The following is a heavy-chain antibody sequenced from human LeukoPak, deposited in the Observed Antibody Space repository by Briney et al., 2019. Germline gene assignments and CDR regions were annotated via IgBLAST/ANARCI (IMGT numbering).Heavy chain of an antibody. CDR1: GGTFSSYA. Sequence: ASVKVSCKASGGTFSSYAISWVRQAPGQGLEWMGGIIPIFGTANYAQKFQGRVTITTDESTSTAYMELSSLRSEDTAVYYCARGRGITMPFDPWGQGILVTVSS. V-gene: IGHV1-69*05. CDR3: ARGRGITMPFDP. J-gene: IGHJ5*02. CDR2: IIPIFGTA. D-gene: IGHD3-3*01.